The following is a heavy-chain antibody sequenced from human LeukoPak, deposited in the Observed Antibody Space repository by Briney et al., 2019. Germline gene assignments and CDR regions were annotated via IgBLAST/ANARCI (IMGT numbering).Heavy chain of an antibody. Sequence: SETLSLTCTVSGGSISSYYWSWIRQPAGKGLEWIGRIYTSGSTNYNPSLKGRVTMSVDTSKNQFSLKLSSVTAADTAVYYCARDVSPLYYGDYIRWFDPWGQGTLVTVSS. V-gene: IGHV4-4*07. CDR1: GGSISSYY. CDR3: ARDVSPLYYGDYIRWFDP. D-gene: IGHD4-17*01. CDR2: IYTSGST. J-gene: IGHJ5*02.